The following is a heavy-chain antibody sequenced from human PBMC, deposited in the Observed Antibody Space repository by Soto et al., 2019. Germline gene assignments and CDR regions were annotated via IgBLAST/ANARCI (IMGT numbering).Heavy chain of an antibody. D-gene: IGHD2-2*02. CDR1: GGSISSYY. J-gene: IGHJ5*02. V-gene: IGHV4-59*08. CDR3: AGDIVVVPAAIGFFDP. CDR2: IYYSGST. Sequence: NPSETLSLTCTVSGGSISSYYWSWIRQPPGKGLEWIGYIYYSGSTNYNPSLKSRVTISVDTSKNQFSLKLSSVTAADTAVYYCAGDIVVVPAAIGFFDPWGQGTLVTVSS.